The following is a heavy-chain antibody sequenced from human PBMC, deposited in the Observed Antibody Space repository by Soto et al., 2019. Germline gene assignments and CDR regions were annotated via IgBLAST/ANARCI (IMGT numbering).Heavy chain of an antibody. CDR1: GFSFSSYA. D-gene: IGHD7-27*01. CDR2: ISGSGGST. J-gene: IGHJ4*02. CDR3: AKKLTGDPAPDY. Sequence: GESLKISCAASGFSFSSYAMSWVRQAPGKGLEWVSAISGSGGSTYYADSVKGRFTISRDNSKNTLYLQMNSLRAEDTAVYYCAKKLTGDPAPDYWGQGTLVTVS. V-gene: IGHV3-23*01.